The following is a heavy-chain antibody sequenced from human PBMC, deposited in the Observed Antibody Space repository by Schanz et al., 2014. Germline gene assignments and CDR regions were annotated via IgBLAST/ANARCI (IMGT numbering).Heavy chain of an antibody. J-gene: IGHJ4*02. CDR3: AGAFDSSGYYFDY. D-gene: IGHD3-22*01. V-gene: IGHV1-69*02. CDR1: RSTFSSYT. Sequence: QVQLVQSGAEVKKPGSSVKVSCKASRSTFSSYTISWVRQARGQGLEWVGRFIPILDVGNYAQQFKGRVTFTADKSTSTAYMELSSLRSEDTAVYYCAGAFDSSGYYFDYWGQGTLVTVSS. CDR2: FIPILDVG.